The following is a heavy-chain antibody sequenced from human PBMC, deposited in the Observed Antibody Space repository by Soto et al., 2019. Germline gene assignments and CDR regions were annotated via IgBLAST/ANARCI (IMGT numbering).Heavy chain of an antibody. V-gene: IGHV3-53*02. CDR3: ARGGSSSSSSLAFDY. J-gene: IGHJ4*02. D-gene: IGHD6-13*01. Sequence: VQLVETGGGLIQPGGSLRLSCAASGFTVSSNYMSWVRQAPGKGLEWVSVIYSGGSTYYADSVKGRFTISRDNSKNTLYLRMNSLRAEDTAVYYCARGGSSSSSSLAFDYWGQGTLVTVSS. CDR1: GFTVSSNY. CDR2: IYSGGST.